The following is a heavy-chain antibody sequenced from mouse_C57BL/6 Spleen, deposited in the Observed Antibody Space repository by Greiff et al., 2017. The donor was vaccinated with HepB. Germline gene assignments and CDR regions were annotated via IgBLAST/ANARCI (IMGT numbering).Heavy chain of an antibody. CDR3: ARVELVYYYAMDY. D-gene: IGHD4-1*01. V-gene: IGHV1-55*01. Sequence: QVQLQQPGAELVKPGASVKMSCKASGYTFTSYWITWVKQRPGQGLEWIGDIYPGSGSTNYNEKFKSKATLTVDTSSSTAYMQLSSLTSEDSAVYYCARVELVYYYAMDYWGQGTSVTVSS. CDR1: GYTFTSYW. CDR2: IYPGSGST. J-gene: IGHJ4*01.